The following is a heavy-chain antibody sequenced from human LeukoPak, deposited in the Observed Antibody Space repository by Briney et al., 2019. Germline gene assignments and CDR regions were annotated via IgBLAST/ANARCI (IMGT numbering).Heavy chain of an antibody. CDR3: ARDRGYSSGWSTYYFDY. Sequence: ASVTVSCKASGYTFTGYYMHWVRQAPGQGLEWMGWINPNSGGTNYAQKFQGRVTMTRDTSISTAYMELSRLRSDDTAVYYCARDRGYSSGWSTYYFDYWGQGTLVTVSS. J-gene: IGHJ4*02. CDR2: INPNSGGT. D-gene: IGHD6-19*01. CDR1: GYTFTGYY. V-gene: IGHV1-2*02.